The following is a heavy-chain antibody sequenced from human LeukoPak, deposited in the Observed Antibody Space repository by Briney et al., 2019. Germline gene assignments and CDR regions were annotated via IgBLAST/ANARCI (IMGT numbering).Heavy chain of an antibody. Sequence: PSETLSLTCTVSGGFISSYYWSWIRQPAGKGLEWIGRIYTSGSTNYNPSLKSRVTMSVDTSKNQFSLKLSSVTAADTAVYYCAREGYYDSSGYYYVWWFDPWGQGTLVTVSS. CDR3: AREGYYDSSGYYYVWWFDP. V-gene: IGHV4-4*07. D-gene: IGHD3-22*01. CDR2: IYTSGST. J-gene: IGHJ5*02. CDR1: GGFISSYY.